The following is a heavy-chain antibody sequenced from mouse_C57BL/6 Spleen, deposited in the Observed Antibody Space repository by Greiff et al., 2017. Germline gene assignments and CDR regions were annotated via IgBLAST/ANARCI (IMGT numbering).Heavy chain of an antibody. CDR1: GFSLSTSGMG. V-gene: IGHV8-12*01. D-gene: IGHD2-5*01. Sequence: QVTLKVCGPGILQSSQTLSLTCSFSGFSLSTSGMGVSWIRQPSGKGLEWLAHIYWDDDKRYNPSLKSRLTISKDTSRNQVFLKITSVDTADTATYYCARSSGYYSNYDWYFDVWGTGTTVTVSS. J-gene: IGHJ1*03. CDR3: ARSSGYYSNYDWYFDV. CDR2: IYWDDDK.